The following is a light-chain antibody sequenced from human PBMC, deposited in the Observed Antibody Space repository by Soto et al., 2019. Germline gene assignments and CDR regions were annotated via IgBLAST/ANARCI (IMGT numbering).Light chain of an antibody. V-gene: IGLV2-14*01. CDR1: SSDVGGYNY. CDR3: TSYTSISTLV. CDR2: EVS. J-gene: IGLJ2*01. Sequence: QSVLTQPASVSGSPGQSITISCTGTSSDVGGYNYVSWYQQYPGKAPKLMIYEVSDRPSGVSNRFSGSKSGNTASLTISGLQAEDEADYYCTSYTSISTLVFGGGTKVTVL.